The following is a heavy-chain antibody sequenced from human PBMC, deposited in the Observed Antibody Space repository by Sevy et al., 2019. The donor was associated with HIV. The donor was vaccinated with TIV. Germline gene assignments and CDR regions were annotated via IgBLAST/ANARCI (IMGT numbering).Heavy chain of an antibody. D-gene: IGHD6-6*01. CDR3: AGSSSSEGAGYYGMDV. CDR2: IIPIFGTA. Sequence: ASVKVSCKASGGTFSSYAISWVRQAPGQGLEWMGGIIPIFGTANYAQKFQGRVTITADESTSTAYMELSSLRSEDMAVYYCAGSSSSEGAGYYGMDVWGQGTTVTVSS. J-gene: IGHJ6*02. CDR1: GGTFSSYA. V-gene: IGHV1-69*13.